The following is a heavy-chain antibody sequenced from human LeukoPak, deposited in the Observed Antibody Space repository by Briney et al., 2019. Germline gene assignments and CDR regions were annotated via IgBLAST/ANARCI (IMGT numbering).Heavy chain of an antibody. CDR3: AREVWSGGWDY. CDR2: INPNSGDT. CDR1: GYTFTGYY. V-gene: IGHV1-2*02. D-gene: IGHD3-3*01. J-gene: IGHJ4*02. Sequence: ASVKVSCKTSGYTFTGYYIQWMRQAPGQGLEWMGWINPNSGDTNYAQKFQGRVTMTRDTSISGAYMELSRLRFDDTAVYYCAREVWSGGWDYWGQGTLVTVSS.